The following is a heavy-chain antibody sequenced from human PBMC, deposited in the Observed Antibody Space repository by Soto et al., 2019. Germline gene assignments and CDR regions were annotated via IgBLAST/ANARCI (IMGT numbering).Heavy chain of an antibody. J-gene: IGHJ4*02. CDR3: ARDHTSRWVVTAIPGY. CDR2: ISTYNSNE. CDR1: GYSFMRYG. V-gene: IGHV1-18*01. D-gene: IGHD2-21*02. Sequence: QVQLVQSGGEEKKPGASVKVSCKASGYSFMRYGISWVRQAPGQGLEWMGWISTYNSNEKYAQKLQGRVTMTTDTSTSTAYMELRSLRSDDTAVYYCARDHTSRWVVTAIPGYWGQGTLVTVSS.